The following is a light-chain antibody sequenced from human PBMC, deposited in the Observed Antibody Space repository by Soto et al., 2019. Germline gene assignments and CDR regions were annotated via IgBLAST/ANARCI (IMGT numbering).Light chain of an antibody. CDR3: QQYGSSPPYT. CDR2: AAS. J-gene: IGKJ2*01. CDR1: QSVSSSY. Sequence: EIVLTQSPGTLSLSPGERATLSCRASQSVSSSYLAWYQQKPGQAPSLLIYAASSRATGVPDRFSGSGSGTDFTLTIRSLEPEDFAVYYCQQYGSSPPYTFGQGTRLEIK. V-gene: IGKV3-20*01.